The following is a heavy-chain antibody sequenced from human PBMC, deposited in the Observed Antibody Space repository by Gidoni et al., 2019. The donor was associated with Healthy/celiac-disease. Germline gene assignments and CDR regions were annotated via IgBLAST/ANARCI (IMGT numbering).Heavy chain of an antibody. D-gene: IGHD4-17*01. CDR2: IIPIFGKE. J-gene: IGHJ5*02. CDR3: ARLDGDYGTFDP. CDR1: GGTFSSYA. Sequence: QVQLVQSGAEVKKPGSSVKVSCKASGGTFSSYAISWVRQAPGQGLEWMGGIIPIFGKENYAQKFQGRVTITADKYTSTAYMELSSLRSEDTAVYYCARLDGDYGTFDPWGQGTLVTVSS. V-gene: IGHV1-69*06.